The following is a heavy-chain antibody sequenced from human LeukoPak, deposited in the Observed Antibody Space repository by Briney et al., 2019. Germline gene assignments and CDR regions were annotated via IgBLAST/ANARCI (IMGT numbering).Heavy chain of an antibody. D-gene: IGHD2-15*01. CDR3: AREGYPNSAFDP. J-gene: IGHJ5*02. Sequence: GGSVKVSCKASGYAFTSYGISWVRQAPGQGLEWMGWISTYNGNTNYAQKLQGRVTMTTDTSTSTAYMELRSLRSDDTAVYYCAREGYPNSAFDPWGQGTLVTVSS. CDR1: GYAFTSYG. V-gene: IGHV1-18*01. CDR2: ISTYNGNT.